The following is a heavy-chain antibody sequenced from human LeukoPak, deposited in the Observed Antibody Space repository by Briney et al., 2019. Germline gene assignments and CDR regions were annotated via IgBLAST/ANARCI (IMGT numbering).Heavy chain of an antibody. Sequence: KPSETLSLTCTVSGGSIGSYYWGWIRQPPGEGLEWVGDIYYSGSTNYNPSLKSRVTISVDTSKNQFSLNLNSVTAADTAVYYCARDRYSSSWFDAFDIWGQGTMVTVSS. CDR1: GGSIGSYY. CDR2: IYYSGST. J-gene: IGHJ3*02. V-gene: IGHV4-59*01. D-gene: IGHD6-13*01. CDR3: ARDRYSSSWFDAFDI.